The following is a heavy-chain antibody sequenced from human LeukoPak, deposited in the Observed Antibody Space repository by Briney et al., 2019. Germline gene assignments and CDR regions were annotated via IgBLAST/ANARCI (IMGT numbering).Heavy chain of an antibody. V-gene: IGHV4-59*08. CDR1: GGSIGSYY. Sequence: SETLSLTCTVSGGSIGSYYWSWIRQPPGKGLEWIGYIYYSGSTNYNPSLKSRVTISVDTSKNQFSLKLSSVTAADTAVYYCARRGYDSSGYYYSFDYWGQGTLVTVSS. CDR3: ARRGYDSSGYYYSFDY. J-gene: IGHJ4*02. D-gene: IGHD3-22*01. CDR2: IYYSGST.